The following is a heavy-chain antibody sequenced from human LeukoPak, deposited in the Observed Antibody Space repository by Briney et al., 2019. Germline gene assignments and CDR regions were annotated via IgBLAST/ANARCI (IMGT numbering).Heavy chain of an antibody. CDR2: INPKNAGT. V-gene: IGHV1-2*02. D-gene: IGHD3-10*01. Sequence: ASVKVSCKASGYTFTGHYMHWVRQAPGQGLEWMGWINPKNAGTNFAQRFQGRVTMTRDTSISTVYMELSRLRSDDTAVYYCARGGVYYGSGSYYVDYWGQGTLVTVSS. CDR1: GYTFTGHY. CDR3: ARGGVYYGSGSYYVDY. J-gene: IGHJ4*02.